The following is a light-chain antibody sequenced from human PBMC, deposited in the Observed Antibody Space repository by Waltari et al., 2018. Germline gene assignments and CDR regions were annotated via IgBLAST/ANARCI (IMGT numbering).Light chain of an antibody. J-gene: IGLJ2*01. CDR2: DVS. CDR1: RSDVGPFYS. V-gene: IGLV2-14*03. CDR3: SSYISSSTLEL. Sequence: QSALTQPASGSASPGLSITIPCPDSRSDVGPFYSVSWYQQHPGKAPKLMIYDVSNRRSGVSNRFSGSMSGNTASLTISGLQAEDEADYYCSSYISSSTLELFGGGTSLTVL.